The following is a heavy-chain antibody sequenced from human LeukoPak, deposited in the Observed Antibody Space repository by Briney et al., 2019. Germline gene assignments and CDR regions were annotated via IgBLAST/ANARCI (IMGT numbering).Heavy chain of an antibody. Sequence: GGSLRLSCAASGFTFSTYGMSWVRQAPGKGLEWVSTISDSGGRTYYTDSVKGRFTISRDNSKNTLYLQMNSLRADDTAVYYCASSSSGWYKFDYWGQGTLVSVSS. D-gene: IGHD6-19*01. CDR2: ISDSGGRT. CDR3: ASSSSGWYKFDY. J-gene: IGHJ4*02. V-gene: IGHV3-23*01. CDR1: GFTFSTYG.